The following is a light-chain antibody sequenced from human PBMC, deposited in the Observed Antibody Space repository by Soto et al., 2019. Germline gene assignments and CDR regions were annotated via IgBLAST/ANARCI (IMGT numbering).Light chain of an antibody. CDR3: LQDYIYPWT. CDR2: AAS. Sequence: AIQMTQSPSSLSASVGDRVTITCRASQGIGNDLGWYQQKPGKAPKLLIYAASSLQSGVPSRFSGSGSGTDFTLTISSLQPEDFATYYCLQDYIYPWTFGQGTKVDIK. V-gene: IGKV1-6*01. CDR1: QGIGND. J-gene: IGKJ1*01.